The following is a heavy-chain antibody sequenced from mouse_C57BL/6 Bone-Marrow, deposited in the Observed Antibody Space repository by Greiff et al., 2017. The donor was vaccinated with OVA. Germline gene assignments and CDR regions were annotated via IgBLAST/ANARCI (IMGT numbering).Heavy chain of an antibody. D-gene: IGHD2-5*01. CDR2: ISSGGDYI. CDR3: TRAYYSNYGFDY. CDR1: GFTFSSYA. V-gene: IGHV5-9-1*02. J-gene: IGHJ2*01. Sequence: EVQRVESGEGLVKPGGSLKLSCAASGFTFSSYAMSWVRQTPEKRLEWVAYISSGGDYIYYADTVKGRFTISRDNARNTLYLQMSSLKSEDTAMYYCTRAYYSNYGFDYWGQGTTLTVSS.